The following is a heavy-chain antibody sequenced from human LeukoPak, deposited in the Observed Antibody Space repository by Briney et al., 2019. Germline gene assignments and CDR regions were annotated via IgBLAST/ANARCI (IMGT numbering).Heavy chain of an antibody. D-gene: IGHD2-2*02. Sequence: ASVKVSCKASGYTFTSYAIHWVRQAPGQRLEWMGWVSAYNGNTNYAQKLQGRVTMTTDTSTSTAYMELRSPRTDDTAVYYRARSYCSSTSCYTSPFDYWGQGTLVTVSS. V-gene: IGHV1-18*01. CDR3: ARSYCSSTSCYTSPFDY. J-gene: IGHJ4*02. CDR1: GYTFTSYA. CDR2: VSAYNGNT.